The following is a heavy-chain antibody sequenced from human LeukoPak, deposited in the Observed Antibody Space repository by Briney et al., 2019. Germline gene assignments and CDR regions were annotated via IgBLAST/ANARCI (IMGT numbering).Heavy chain of an antibody. D-gene: IGHD1-26*01. V-gene: IGHV1-2*02. CDR2: INPNSGGT. Sequence: ASVKVSCKASGYTFTDYYIHWVRQAPGQGLEWMGWINPNSGGTNYAQKFQRRVTMTRDTSISTAYMDLGRLRSDDTAVYYCARGSIVGATFDYFDYWGQGTLVTVSS. CDR3: ARGSIVGATFDYFDY. CDR1: GYTFTDYY. J-gene: IGHJ4*02.